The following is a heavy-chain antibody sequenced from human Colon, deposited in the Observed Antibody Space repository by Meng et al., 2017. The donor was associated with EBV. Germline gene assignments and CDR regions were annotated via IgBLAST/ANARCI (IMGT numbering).Heavy chain of an antibody. J-gene: IGHJ4*02. CDR1: RGSIGGGDDY. D-gene: IGHD5-12*01. CDR2: IYYSGST. V-gene: IGHV4-30-4*01. Sequence: VQLQDARPGPVKPSQLLSLTCTVSRGSIGGGDDYWIWIRQPPGKGLEWIGYIYYSGSTYYNPSLKSRVTISVDTSKNQFSLKLSSVTAADTAVYYCARDRGGLGAFDYWGQGTLVTVSS. CDR3: ARDRGGLGAFDY.